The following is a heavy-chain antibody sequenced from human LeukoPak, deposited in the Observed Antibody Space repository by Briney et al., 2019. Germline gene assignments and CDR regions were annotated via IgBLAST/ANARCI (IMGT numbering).Heavy chain of an antibody. CDR2: ISYDGSNK. D-gene: IGHD6-19*01. V-gene: IGHV3-30-3*01. CDR1: GFTFSSYA. Sequence: GGSLRLSCAASGFTFSSYAMHWVRQAPGKGLEWVAVISYDGSNKYYADSVKGRFTISRDNSKNTLYLQTNSLRAEDTAVCYCAAQWLVQGYWGQGTLVTVSS. CDR3: AAQWLVQGY. J-gene: IGHJ4*02.